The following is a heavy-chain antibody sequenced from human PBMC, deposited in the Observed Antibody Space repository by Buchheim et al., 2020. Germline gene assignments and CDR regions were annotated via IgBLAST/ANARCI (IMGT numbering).Heavy chain of an antibody. Sequence: EVQLLESGGGSVQPGRSLRLSCAASGFSSSSYAMSWVRQAPGTGLEWVSGISSSGGSTYYADSVKGRFTISRDNSKNTLYLQMNSLRAEDTALYYCAKPSSGWTSFDNWGRGTL. CDR3: AKPSSGWTSFDN. CDR2: ISSSGGST. CDR1: GFSSSSYA. D-gene: IGHD6-19*01. J-gene: IGHJ4*02. V-gene: IGHV3-23*01.